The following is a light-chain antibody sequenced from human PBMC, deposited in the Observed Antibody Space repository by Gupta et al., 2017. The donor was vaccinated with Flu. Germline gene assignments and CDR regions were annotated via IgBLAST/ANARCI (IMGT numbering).Light chain of an antibody. Sequence: QSALTQPASVSGSPGQSITISCTGTSSDIGAYNYVSWYQQHPGKVPKLLIYEVSYRPSGTSDRFSGSKSGTTASLTISGLQADDEADYYCSSYTGSVTVFGGGTKLTVL. CDR1: SSDIGAYNY. CDR3: SSYTGSVTV. J-gene: IGLJ3*02. V-gene: IGLV2-14*01. CDR2: EVS.